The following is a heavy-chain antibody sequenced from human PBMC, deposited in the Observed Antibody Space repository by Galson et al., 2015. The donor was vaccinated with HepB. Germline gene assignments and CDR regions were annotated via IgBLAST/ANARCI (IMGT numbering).Heavy chain of an antibody. V-gene: IGHV1-69*13. J-gene: IGHJ4*02. CDR3: ARDSPLSYDSSGYYHGK. Sequence: SVKVSCKASGGTFSSYAISWVRQAPGQGLEWVGGIIPIFGTANYAQKFQGRVTITADESTSTAYMELSSLRSEDTAVYYCARDSPLSYDSSGYYHGKWGQGTLVTVSS. CDR1: GGTFSSYA. D-gene: IGHD3-22*01. CDR2: IIPIFGTA.